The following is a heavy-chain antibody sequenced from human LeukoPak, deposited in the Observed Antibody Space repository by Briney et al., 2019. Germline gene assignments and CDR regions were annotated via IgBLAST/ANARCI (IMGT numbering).Heavy chain of an antibody. CDR3: ARDPHYDYVWGSYRASTYYFDY. Sequence: GGSLRLSCAASGFTFSSYNMNWVRQAPGKGLEWVSYISSSCRTIYYADSVKGRFTISRDHAKNSLYLQMNSLRAEDTAVYYCARDPHYDYVWGSYRASTYYFDYWGQGTLVTVSS. D-gene: IGHD3-16*02. CDR1: GFTFSSYN. J-gene: IGHJ4*02. V-gene: IGHV3-48*01. CDR2: ISSSCRTI.